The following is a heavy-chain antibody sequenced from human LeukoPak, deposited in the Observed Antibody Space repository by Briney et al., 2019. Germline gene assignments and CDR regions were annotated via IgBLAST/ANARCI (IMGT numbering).Heavy chain of an antibody. CDR1: GFSLSNYA. CDR2: IKQGGCEE. Sequence: GGSLRLSCSASGFSLSNYAMYWVGQAPGKGLHWVANIKQGGCEEYYVDSVKGRFTISRDNAKNSLYLQMNSLRAEDTAVYYCARDFGLRCSGGTCYSVYYYGMDVWGKGTTVTVSS. CDR3: ARDFGLRCSGGTCYSVYYYGMDV. J-gene: IGHJ6*04. D-gene: IGHD2-15*01. V-gene: IGHV3-7*03.